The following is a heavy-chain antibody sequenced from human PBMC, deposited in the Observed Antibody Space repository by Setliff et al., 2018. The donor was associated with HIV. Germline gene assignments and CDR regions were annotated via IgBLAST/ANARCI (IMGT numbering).Heavy chain of an antibody. J-gene: IGHJ3*02. Sequence: PSETLSLTCTVSGDLINNHNWNWIRQSPEKGLEWLGNIHYSGTSNYNSSLKSRIVISLDTSKKQFSLHFYSVTAADTAVYYCARSRRRGYYDTSPAMAFDIWGQGTMVTVSS. V-gene: IGHV4-59*08. CDR1: GDLINNHN. CDR3: ARSRRRGYYDTSPAMAFDI. CDR2: IHYSGTS. D-gene: IGHD3-22*01.